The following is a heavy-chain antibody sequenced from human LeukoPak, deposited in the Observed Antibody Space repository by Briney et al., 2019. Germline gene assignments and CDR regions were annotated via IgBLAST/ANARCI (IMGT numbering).Heavy chain of an antibody. J-gene: IGHJ4*02. CDR1: GGTFSSYT. D-gene: IGHD1-26*01. CDR2: IIPILGIA. V-gene: IGHV1-69*04. Sequence: SVKVSCKASGGTFSSYTISWVRQAPGQGLEWMGRIIPILGIANYARKFQGRVTITADKSTSTAYMELSSLRSEDTAVYYCARDPWEKGSGSYLGPYYWGQGTLVTVSS. CDR3: ARDPWEKGSGSYLGPYY.